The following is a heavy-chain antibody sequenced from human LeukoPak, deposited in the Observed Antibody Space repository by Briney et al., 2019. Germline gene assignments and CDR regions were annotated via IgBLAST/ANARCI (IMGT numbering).Heavy chain of an antibody. J-gene: IGHJ5*02. V-gene: IGHV1-8*01. D-gene: IGHD2-2*02. Sequence: ASVKVSCKASGYTFTSHDINWVRQATGQGLEWMGWLNPDSGNTAYAQKFQGRLTMTRDASTTTAYMELSSLRSEDTAVYYCARGLDYTNPQGGNWFAPWGQGTLVIVSS. CDR2: LNPDSGNT. CDR1: GYTFTSHD. CDR3: ARGLDYTNPQGGNWFAP.